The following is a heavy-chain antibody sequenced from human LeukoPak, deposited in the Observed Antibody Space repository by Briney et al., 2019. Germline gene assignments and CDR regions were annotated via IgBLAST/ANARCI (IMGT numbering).Heavy chain of an antibody. CDR2: MNPNSGNT. V-gene: IGHV1-8*01. CDR3: ARGRLLWFDFDY. Sequence: ASVKVSCKASGYTFTSYDINWVRQATGQGLEWMGWMNPNSGNTGYAQKFQGRVTMTRNTSISTAYMELSSLRSEDTAVYYCARGRLLWFDFDYWGQGALVTVSS. J-gene: IGHJ4*02. D-gene: IGHD3-10*01. CDR1: GYTFTSYD.